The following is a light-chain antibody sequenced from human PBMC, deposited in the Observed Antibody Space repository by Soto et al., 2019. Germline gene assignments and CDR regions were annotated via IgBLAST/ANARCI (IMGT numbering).Light chain of an antibody. CDR1: QGISGD. Sequence: DIQLTQSPSFLSASIGDRFTITCRASQGISGDLAWYQQKPGKAPKLLIYTASTLQTGVPSRFSGSGSGTEFTLTISSLQPEDFATYYCQQLNNYPITFGQGTRLEIK. V-gene: IGKV1-9*01. J-gene: IGKJ5*01. CDR3: QQLNNYPIT. CDR2: TAS.